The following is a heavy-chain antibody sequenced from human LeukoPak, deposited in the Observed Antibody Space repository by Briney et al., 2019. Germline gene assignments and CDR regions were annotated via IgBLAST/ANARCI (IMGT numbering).Heavy chain of an antibody. V-gene: IGHV3-21*01. CDR1: GFTFSSYS. Sequence: PGGSLRLSCAASGFTFSSYSMNWVRQAPGKGLEWVSSISSSSSYIYYADSVKGRFTISRDNAKNSLYLQMNSLRAEDTAVYYCXXXXVVPAAARHYYYYYYMXXWGXGTTVT. D-gene: IGHD2-2*01. CDR3: XXXXVVPAAARHYYYYYYMXX. CDR2: ISSSSSYI. J-gene: IGHJ6*03.